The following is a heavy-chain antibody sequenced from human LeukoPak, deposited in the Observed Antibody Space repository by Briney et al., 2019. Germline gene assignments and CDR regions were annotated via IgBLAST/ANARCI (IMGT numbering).Heavy chain of an antibody. J-gene: IGHJ4*02. V-gene: IGHV3-7*01. CDR1: GFTISSHW. D-gene: IGHD1-26*01. Sequence: GGSLRLSCAASGFTISSHWMTWVRQPPGKGLEWVANVKQDGSEKFYVDSVEGRFTISRDNAKNSLYLQMNSLRAEDTAVYYCARGRLELRYFDCWGQGALVTVSS. CDR3: ARGRLELRYFDC. CDR2: VKQDGSEK.